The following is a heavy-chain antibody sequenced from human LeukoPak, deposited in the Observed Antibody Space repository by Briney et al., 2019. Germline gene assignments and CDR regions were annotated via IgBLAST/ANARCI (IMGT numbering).Heavy chain of an antibody. J-gene: IGHJ4*02. CDR3: AKDVLYSSSSRARDY. CDR2: ISGSGGST. Sequence: GGSLRLSCAASGFTFSSYAMSWVRQAPGNGLEWVSAISGSGGSTYYADSVKGRFTISRDNSKNTLYLQMNSLRAEDTAVYYCAKDVLYSSSSRARDYWGQGTLVTVSS. D-gene: IGHD6-13*01. CDR1: GFTFSSYA. V-gene: IGHV3-23*01.